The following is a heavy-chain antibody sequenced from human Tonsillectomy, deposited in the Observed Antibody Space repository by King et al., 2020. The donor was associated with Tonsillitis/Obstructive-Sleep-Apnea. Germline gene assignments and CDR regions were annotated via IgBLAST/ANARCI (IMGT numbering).Heavy chain of an antibody. CDR3: ARMGGYCSGGSCYSSYYYYYMDV. CDR1: GGSFSGYY. J-gene: IGHJ6*03. D-gene: IGHD2-15*01. CDR2: INHSGST. V-gene: IGHV4-34*01. Sequence: VQLPQWGAGLLKPSETLSLTCAVYGGSFSGYYWSWIRQPPGKGLEWIGEINHSGSTNYNPSLKSRVTISVDTSKNQFSLKLSSVTAADTAVYYCARMGGYCSGGSCYSSYYYYYMDVWGKGTTVTVSS.